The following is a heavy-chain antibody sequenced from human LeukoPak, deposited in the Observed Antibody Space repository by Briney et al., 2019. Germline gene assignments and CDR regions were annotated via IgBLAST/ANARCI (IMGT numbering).Heavy chain of an antibody. CDR3: ARERGDSSGSFDY. D-gene: IGHD3-22*01. J-gene: IGHJ4*02. CDR2: IYYSGST. CDR1: GGSISSYY. V-gene: IGHV4-59*01. Sequence: ASETLSLTCTVSGGSISSYYWSWIRQPPGKGLEWIGYIYYSGSTNYNPSLKSRVTISVDTSKNQFSLKLRSVTAADTAVYYCARERGDSSGSFDYWGQGTLVTVSS.